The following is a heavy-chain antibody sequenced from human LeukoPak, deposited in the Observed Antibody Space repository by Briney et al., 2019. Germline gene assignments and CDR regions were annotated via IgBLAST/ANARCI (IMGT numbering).Heavy chain of an antibody. D-gene: IGHD3-22*01. V-gene: IGHV4-59*02. CDR2: IHHTGST. CDR3: ARGYFDSRGYSNAFDI. CDR1: AHSVSTSY. J-gene: IGHJ3*02. Sequence: SDTLSLTCTLSAHSVSTSYWSWIRQPPEKRLEWIGYIHHTGSTNYNPSLKSRVTISIDTSKNQFSLNVNSVTAADTAVYYCARGYFDSRGYSNAFDIWGQGTMVTVSS.